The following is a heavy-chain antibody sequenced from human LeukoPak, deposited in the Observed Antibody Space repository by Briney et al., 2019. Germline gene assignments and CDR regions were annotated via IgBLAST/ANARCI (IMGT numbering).Heavy chain of an antibody. J-gene: IGHJ6*02. V-gene: IGHV3-23*01. CDR3: AKDLHYDSSGYPYYYYYGMDV. Sequence: GGSLRLSCAASGFTFSSYAMSWVRQAPGKGLEWVSAISGSGGSTYYADSVKGRFTISRDNSKNTLYLQMNSLRAEDTVVYYCAKDLHYDSSGYPYYYYYGMDVWGQGTTVTVSS. D-gene: IGHD3-22*01. CDR2: ISGSGGST. CDR1: GFTFSSYA.